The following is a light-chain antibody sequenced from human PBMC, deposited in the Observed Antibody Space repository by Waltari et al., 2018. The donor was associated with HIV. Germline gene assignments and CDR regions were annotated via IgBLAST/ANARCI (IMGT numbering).Light chain of an antibody. CDR1: NVGSKD. V-gene: IGLV3-21*02. CDR2: DDS. J-gene: IGLJ2*01. CDR3: QVWDIISAYVI. Sequence: SSVLTQPPSVSVAPGQTVSMTCEGNNVGSKDVHRYPQTPGQAPVLVVYDDSDRPSGIPEGFSGSKSGNTATLSISRVEVGDGADYYCQVWDIISAYVIFGGGTKLTVL.